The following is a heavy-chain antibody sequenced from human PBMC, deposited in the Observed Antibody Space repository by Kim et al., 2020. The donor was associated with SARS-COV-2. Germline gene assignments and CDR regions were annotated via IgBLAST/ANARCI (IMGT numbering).Heavy chain of an antibody. Sequence: KGRFTISRDNSKNTLYLQMNSLRAEDTAVYYCAKDSGSITGTTVDGYFDYWGQGTLVTVSS. J-gene: IGHJ4*02. D-gene: IGHD1-20*01. CDR3: AKDSGSITGTTVDGYFDY. V-gene: IGHV3-30*02.